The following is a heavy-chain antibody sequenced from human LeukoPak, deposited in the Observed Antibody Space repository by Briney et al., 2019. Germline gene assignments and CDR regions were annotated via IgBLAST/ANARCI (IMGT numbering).Heavy chain of an antibody. J-gene: IGHJ4*02. CDR1: GFTFSSYA. V-gene: IGHV3-30-3*01. D-gene: IGHD6-19*01. CDR3: ANTPSVAGTNLPYYFDY. CDR2: ISYDGSNK. Sequence: PGRSLRLPCAASGFTFSSYAMHWVRQAPGKGLEWVAVISYDGSNKYYADSVKGRFTISRDNSKNTLYLQMNSPRAEDTAVYYCANTPSVAGTNLPYYFDYWGQGTLVTVSS.